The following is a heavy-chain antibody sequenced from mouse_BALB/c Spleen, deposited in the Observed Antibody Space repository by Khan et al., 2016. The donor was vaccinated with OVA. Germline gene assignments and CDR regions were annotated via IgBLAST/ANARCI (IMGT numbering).Heavy chain of an antibody. CDR1: GYSITSEYT. D-gene: IGHD2-4*01. CDR2: ISYSGNT. CDR3: ARKDYYDYDPFPY. J-gene: IGHJ3*01. V-gene: IGHV3-2*02. Sequence: EVELVESGPGLVKPSQSLSLTCTVTGYSITSEYTWNWIRQFPGNKLEWMGFISYSGNTKYNPSFKSRISITRDTSKNQFFLQLNSVTSEDTATDYCARKDYYDYDPFPYWGQGTLVTVSA.